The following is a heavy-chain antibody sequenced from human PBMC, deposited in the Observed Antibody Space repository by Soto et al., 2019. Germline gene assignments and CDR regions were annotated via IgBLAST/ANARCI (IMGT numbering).Heavy chain of an antibody. CDR2: INPNGGGT. Sequence: ASVKVSCKASGYTFTGYYMHWVRQAPGQGLEWMGWINPNGGGTNYAQKFQGWVTMTRDTSISTAYMELSRLRSDDTAVYYCARDRKIVGATGYYYYYGMDVWGQGTTVTVSS. CDR1: GYTFTGYY. V-gene: IGHV1-2*04. D-gene: IGHD1-26*01. J-gene: IGHJ6*02. CDR3: ARDRKIVGATGYYYYYGMDV.